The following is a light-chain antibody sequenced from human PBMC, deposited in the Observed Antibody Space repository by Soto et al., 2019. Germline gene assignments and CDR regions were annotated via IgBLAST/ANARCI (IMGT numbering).Light chain of an antibody. CDR2: EVS. CDR3: GTWDSSLSAGKV. CDR1: SSDVGGYNY. V-gene: IGLV2-8*01. Sequence: QSALTQPPSASGSPGQSVTISCTGTSSDVGGYNYVSWYQQHPGKAPKLMIYEVSKRPSGVPDRFSGSKSGTSATLGITGLQTGDEADYYCGTWDSSLSAGKVFGGGTKLTVL. J-gene: IGLJ2*01.